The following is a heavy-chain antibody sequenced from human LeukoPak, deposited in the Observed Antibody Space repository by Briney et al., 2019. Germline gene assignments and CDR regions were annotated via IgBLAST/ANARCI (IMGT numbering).Heavy chain of an antibody. D-gene: IGHD3-22*01. CDR3: ATDTDSSGYSYYGMDV. Sequence: GGSLRLSCTASGFTVSSNYMSWVRQAPGKGLEWVSVIYSGGSTYYADSVKGRFTISRDNSKNTLYLQMNSLRAEDTAVYYCATDTDSSGYSYYGMDVWGQGTTVTVFS. V-gene: IGHV3-53*01. J-gene: IGHJ6*02. CDR2: IYSGGST. CDR1: GFTVSSNY.